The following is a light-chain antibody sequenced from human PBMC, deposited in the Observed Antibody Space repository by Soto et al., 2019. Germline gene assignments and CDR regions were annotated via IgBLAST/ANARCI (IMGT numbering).Light chain of an antibody. CDR3: EQYGSFFT. Sequence: EIVLTQSPGTLSLSPGERATLSCRASQSVSSSYLAWYQQKPGQAPRLLLYGASSRDTGIPDRFSGSGSGKDFTLTISRLEPEDFAVYYCEQYGSFFTFGPGTKVYIK. CDR2: GAS. V-gene: IGKV3-20*01. CDR1: QSVSSSY. J-gene: IGKJ3*01.